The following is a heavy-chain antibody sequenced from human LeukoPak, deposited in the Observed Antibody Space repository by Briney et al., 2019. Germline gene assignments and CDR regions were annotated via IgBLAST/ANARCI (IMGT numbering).Heavy chain of an antibody. CDR1: GFTFSSYG. Sequence: GGSLRLSCAASGFTFSSYGMHWVRQAPGKGLEWVAFIRYDGSNKYYAGSVKGRFTISRDNPKNTLYLQMNSLRAEDTAVYYCAKGVAVVPAVADYWGQGTLVTVSS. J-gene: IGHJ4*02. D-gene: IGHD2-2*01. CDR2: IRYDGSNK. V-gene: IGHV3-30*02. CDR3: AKGVAVVPAVADY.